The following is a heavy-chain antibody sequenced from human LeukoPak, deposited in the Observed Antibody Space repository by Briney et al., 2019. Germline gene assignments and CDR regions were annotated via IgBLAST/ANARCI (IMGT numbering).Heavy chain of an antibody. Sequence: SETLSLTCTVSGGSISSSSYYWGWIRQPPGKGLEWIGSIYYSGSTYYNPSLKSRVTISVDTSKNQFSLKLSSVTAADTAVYYCARGGPVFDYWGQGTLVTVSS. CDR2: IYYSGST. CDR3: ARGGPVFDY. V-gene: IGHV4-39*01. D-gene: IGHD1-26*01. CDR1: GGSISSSSYY. J-gene: IGHJ4*02.